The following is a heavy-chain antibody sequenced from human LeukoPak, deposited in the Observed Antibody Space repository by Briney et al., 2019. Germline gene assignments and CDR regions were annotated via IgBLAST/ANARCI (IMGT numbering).Heavy chain of an antibody. D-gene: IGHD4-11*01. CDR3: ARVPPAPQTTAIDY. Sequence: GASVKVSCKASGGTFSSYAISWVRQAPGQGLEWMGGIIPIFGTANYAQKFQGRVTITTDESTSTAYMELSSLRSEDTAVYYCARVPPAPQTTAIDYWGQGTLVTVSS. CDR1: GGTFSSYA. CDR2: IIPIFGTA. V-gene: IGHV1-69*05. J-gene: IGHJ4*02.